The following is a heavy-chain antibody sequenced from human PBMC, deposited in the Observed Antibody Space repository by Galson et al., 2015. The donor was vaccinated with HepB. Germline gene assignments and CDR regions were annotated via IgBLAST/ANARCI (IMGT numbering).Heavy chain of an antibody. V-gene: IGHV3-30-3*01. CDR2: ISYDGTKK. D-gene: IGHD2-21*02. CDR1: GFTFNSYS. Sequence: LRLSCAASGFTFNSYSMHWVRQAPGEGLQWVALISYDGTKKYYADSVQGRFTISRDSSRNTLYLQMDSLRAEDTAVYYCARDRGSCDGDCYQGGRFGADWYFDLWGRGTLVTVSS. J-gene: IGHJ2*01. CDR3: ARDRGSCDGDCYQGGRFGADWYFDL.